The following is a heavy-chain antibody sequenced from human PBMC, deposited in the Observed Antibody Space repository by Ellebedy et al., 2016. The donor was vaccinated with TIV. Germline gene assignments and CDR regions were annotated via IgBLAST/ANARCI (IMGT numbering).Heavy chain of an antibody. Sequence: GESLKISCAASGFTFSGYAMSWVRQTPMKGLEWVSHITATGGTTYYADSVKCRFTISRDTSKTTLYLQMNSLRADDTAVYYCARRRAVTSIRYFDYWGQGTLVTVSS. D-gene: IGHD2-21*02. CDR3: ARRRAVTSIRYFDY. J-gene: IGHJ4*02. CDR2: ITATGGTT. CDR1: GFTFSGYA. V-gene: IGHV3-23*01.